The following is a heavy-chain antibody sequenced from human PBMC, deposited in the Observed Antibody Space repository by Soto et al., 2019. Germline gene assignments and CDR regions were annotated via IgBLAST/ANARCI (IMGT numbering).Heavy chain of an antibody. CDR3: ARNYDSSGYGWHDY. V-gene: IGHV3-7*03. Sequence: PGGSLRLSCAASGFTFSSYWMSWVRQAPGKGLEWVANIKQDGSEKYYVDSVKGRFTISRDNAKNSLYLQMNSLRAEDTALYYCARNYDSSGYGWHDYWARGTLVTVSS. J-gene: IGHJ4*02. CDR2: IKQDGSEK. D-gene: IGHD3-22*01. CDR1: GFTFSSYW.